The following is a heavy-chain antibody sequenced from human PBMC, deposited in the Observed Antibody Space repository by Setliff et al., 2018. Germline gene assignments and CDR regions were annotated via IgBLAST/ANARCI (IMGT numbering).Heavy chain of an antibody. V-gene: IGHV1-18*01. D-gene: IGHD2-2*01. J-gene: IGHJ4*02. Sequence: ASVKVSCKASGYAFGSSVISWVRQAPGQGLEWMGWISAYNGYIVYAQKFHGRVTMTTDTSTTTAYMEVRSLRSDDTAVYYCARDRKEIVVRPPAASLDYWGQGTKVTVSS. CDR3: ARDRKEIVVRPPAASLDY. CDR1: GYAFGSSV. CDR2: ISAYNGYI.